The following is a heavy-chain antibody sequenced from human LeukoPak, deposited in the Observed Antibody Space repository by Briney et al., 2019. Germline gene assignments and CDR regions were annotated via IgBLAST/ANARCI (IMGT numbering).Heavy chain of an antibody. Sequence: GGSLRLSCAASGFTFSSYAMSWVRQAPGKGLEWVSVIYSGGSTYYADSVKGRFTISRDNSKNTLYLQMNSLRAEDTAVYYCARGTYYYGSGSSYYFDYWGQGTLVTVSS. CDR3: ARGTYYYGSGSSYYFDY. J-gene: IGHJ4*02. V-gene: IGHV3-53*01. CDR2: IYSGGST. CDR1: GFTFSSYA. D-gene: IGHD3-10*01.